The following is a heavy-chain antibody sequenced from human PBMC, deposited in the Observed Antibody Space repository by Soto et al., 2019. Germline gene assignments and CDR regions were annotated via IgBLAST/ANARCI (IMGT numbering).Heavy chain of an antibody. CDR2: MSYDRNKI. J-gene: IGHJ6*02. D-gene: IGHD2-2*01. V-gene: IGHV3-30-3*01. Sequence: QVQLVESGGGVVQPGRSLRLSCAASGFTFSTYAVHWVRQAPGKGLEWVAVMSYDRNKIYYADSVKGRFTISRDNSKNTLYLQMNSLRAEDTAVYYCAKILVSHAIVSYGMDVWGHGTTVTVSS. CDR3: AKILVSHAIVSYGMDV. CDR1: GFTFSTYA.